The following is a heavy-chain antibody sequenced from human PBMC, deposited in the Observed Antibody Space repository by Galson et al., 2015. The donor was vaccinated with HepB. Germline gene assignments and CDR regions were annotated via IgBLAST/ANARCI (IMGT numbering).Heavy chain of an antibody. CDR1: GFTFSNAW. CDR3: TTDPDDSSGYLDAFDV. Sequence: SLRLSCAASGFTFSNAWMSWVRQAPGKGLEWVGCIKSKTDGGTTDYAAPVKGRFTISRDDSKNTLYLQMNSLKTEDTAVYYCTTDPDDSSGYLDAFDVWGQGTMVTVSS. V-gene: IGHV3-15*01. J-gene: IGHJ3*01. D-gene: IGHD3-22*01. CDR2: IKSKTDGGTT.